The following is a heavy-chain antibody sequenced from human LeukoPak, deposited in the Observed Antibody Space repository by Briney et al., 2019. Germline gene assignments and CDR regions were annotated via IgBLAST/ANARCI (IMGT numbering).Heavy chain of an antibody. D-gene: IGHD3-10*01. CDR3: ARWGYYGSGSYPNWFDP. CDR2: IYYSGST. V-gene: IGHV4-59*08. CDR1: GGSISSYY. Sequence: SETLSLTWTVSGGSISSYYWSWIRQPPGKGLEWIGYIYYSGSTNYNPSLKSRVTISVDTSKNQFSLKLSSVTAADTAVYYCARWGYYGSGSYPNWFDPWGQGTQVTVSS. J-gene: IGHJ5*02.